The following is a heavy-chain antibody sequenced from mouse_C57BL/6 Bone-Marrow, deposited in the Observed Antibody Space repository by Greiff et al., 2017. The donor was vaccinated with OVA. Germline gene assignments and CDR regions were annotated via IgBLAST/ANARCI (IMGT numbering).Heavy chain of an antibody. V-gene: IGHV1-54*01. Sequence: VQRVESGAELVRPGTSVKVSCKASGYAFTNYLIEWVKQRPGQGLEWIGVINPGSGGTKYNEKFQGKATLTADKSSSTAYMQLSSLTSEDSAVYFCAREDRIYDGYPWFAYWGQGTLVTVSA. CDR1: GYAFTNYL. CDR2: INPGSGGT. J-gene: IGHJ3*01. D-gene: IGHD2-3*01. CDR3: AREDRIYDGYPWFAY.